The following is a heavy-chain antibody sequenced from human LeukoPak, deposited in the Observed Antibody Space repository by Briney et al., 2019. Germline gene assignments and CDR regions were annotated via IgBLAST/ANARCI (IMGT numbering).Heavy chain of an antibody. Sequence: ASVKVSCKASGYTFINYDFSWVRQAPGQGLEWMGWISTYNGNTNYAQKFQGRVIMTTDTSTTTAYMELRSLRSDDTAVYYCARDRGVAPFDYWGQGTLVTVSS. CDR2: ISTYNGNT. CDR3: ARDRGVAPFDY. V-gene: IGHV1-18*01. D-gene: IGHD3-3*01. CDR1: GYTFINYD. J-gene: IGHJ4*02.